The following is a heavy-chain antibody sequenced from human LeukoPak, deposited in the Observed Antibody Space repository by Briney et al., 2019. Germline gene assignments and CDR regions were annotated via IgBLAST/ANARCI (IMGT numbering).Heavy chain of an antibody. V-gene: IGHV3-23*01. CDR2: IRASGPTT. CDR1: VFIFGNYV. J-gene: IGHJ4*02. CDR3: AKDLDGSGLYGGIDF. Sequence: GGTLRLSRAASVFIFGNYVMNWVRQAPGKGLEWVSRIRASGPTTDYADSGKGRFTNSRHTSKNTLHLQINSLRAEETAVYYCAKDLDGSGLYGGIDFWGQGTLVTV. D-gene: IGHD6-19*01.